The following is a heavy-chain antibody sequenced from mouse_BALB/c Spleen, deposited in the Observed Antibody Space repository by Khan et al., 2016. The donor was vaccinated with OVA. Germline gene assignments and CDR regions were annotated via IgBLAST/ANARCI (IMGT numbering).Heavy chain of an antibody. D-gene: IGHD1-1*01. J-gene: IGHJ3*01. V-gene: IGHV1S137*01. CDR2: ISTYYGDT. CDR1: GYTFTDFA. CDR3: ARGRVHCRFAY. Sequence: VELVESGAELVRPGVSVKISCKGSGYTFTDFAMHWVKQSHAKSLAWIGVISTYYGDTNYNQNFEAKATITVDKSSSTAYMELARLTSEDSAIYYCARGRVHCRFAYWGQGTLVTVSA.